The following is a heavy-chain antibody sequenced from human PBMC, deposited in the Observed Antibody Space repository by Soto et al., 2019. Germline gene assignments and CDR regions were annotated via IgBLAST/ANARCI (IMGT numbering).Heavy chain of an antibody. V-gene: IGHV1-69*01. CDR3: ASASYYYESSGYWGGLGY. CDR2: IIPIFGTA. J-gene: IGHJ4*02. Sequence: QVQLVQSGAEVKKPGSSVKVSCKASGGTFSSYAISWVRQAPGQGLEWMGGIIPIFGTANYAQKFQGRVTITADESTSTAYMELSSLRSEDTAVYYCASASYYYESSGYWGGLGYWGQGTLVTVSS. CDR1: GGTFSSYA. D-gene: IGHD3-22*01.